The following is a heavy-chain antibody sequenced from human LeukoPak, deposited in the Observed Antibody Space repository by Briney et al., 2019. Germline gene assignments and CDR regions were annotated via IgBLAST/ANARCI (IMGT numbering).Heavy chain of an antibody. D-gene: IGHD3-10*01. CDR2: IIPIFGTA. CDR1: GGTFSSYA. J-gene: IGHJ5*02. CDR3: ARGGGTMVRGVMGWFDP. V-gene: IGHV1-69*13. Sequence: SVKVSCKASGGTFSSYAISWVRQAPGQGLEWMGGIIPIFGTANYAQKFQGRVTITADESTSTAYMELSSLRSEDTAVYYCARGGGTMVRGVMGWFDPWGQGTLVTVSS.